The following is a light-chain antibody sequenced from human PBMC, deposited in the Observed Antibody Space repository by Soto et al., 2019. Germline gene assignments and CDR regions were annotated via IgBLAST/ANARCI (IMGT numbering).Light chain of an antibody. CDR2: DNR. CDR1: STTIGATP. J-gene: IGLJ1*01. Sequence: QSVLTQPPSVSAAPGQKNTISFSRSSTTIGATPVSCYQQLPGTAPKPLIFDNRKLPSGASDLFPRSPSGTSATLSISGVQTGGEADYYCGSWDGSLSAYVFGTGTKVTVL. V-gene: IGLV1-51*01. CDR3: GSWDGSLSAYV.